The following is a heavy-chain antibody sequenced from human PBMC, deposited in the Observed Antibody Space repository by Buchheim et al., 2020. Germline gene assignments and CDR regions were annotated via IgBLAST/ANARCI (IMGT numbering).Heavy chain of an antibody. CDR1: GYTFTGYY. D-gene: IGHD3-3*01. V-gene: IGHV1-2*06. CDR2: INPNSGGT. CDR3: ARFVSSSNYDFWSGSIPGLYVDY. J-gene: IGHJ4*02. Sequence: QVQLVQSGAEVKKPGASVKVSCKASGYTFTGYYMHWVRQAPGQGLEWMGRINPNSGGTNYAQKFQGRVTMTRDTSISTAYMELSRLRSDDTAVYYCARFVSSSNYDFWSGSIPGLYVDYWGQGTL.